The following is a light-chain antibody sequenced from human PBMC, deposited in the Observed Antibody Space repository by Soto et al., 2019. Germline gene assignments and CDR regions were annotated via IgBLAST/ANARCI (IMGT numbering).Light chain of an antibody. CDR1: QGIIDY. J-gene: IGKJ1*01. V-gene: IGKV1-27*01. CDR2: AAS. Sequence: DIQMTQSPSSLSASVGDTVTITCRASQGIIDYLAWYQQRPGKVPKLLIYAASTLQTGVPSRFSGSGAGTDFTLTINSLQPEDVATYYCQKYDTAPQTFGQGTRVEIK. CDR3: QKYDTAPQT.